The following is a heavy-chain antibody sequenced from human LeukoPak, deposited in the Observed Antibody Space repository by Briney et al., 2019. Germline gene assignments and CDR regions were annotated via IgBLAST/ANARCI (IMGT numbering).Heavy chain of an antibody. J-gene: IGHJ5*02. CDR1: GVSISSYY. D-gene: IGHD6-13*01. CDR2: IYYSGST. V-gene: IGHV4-59*08. CDR3: ARHFAAAGSRNWFDP. Sequence: SETLSLTCTVSGVSISSYYWSWIRQPPGKGLEWIGYIYYSGSTNYNPSLKSRVTISVDTSKNQFSLKLSSVTAADTAVYYCARHFAAAGSRNWFDPWGQGTLVTVSS.